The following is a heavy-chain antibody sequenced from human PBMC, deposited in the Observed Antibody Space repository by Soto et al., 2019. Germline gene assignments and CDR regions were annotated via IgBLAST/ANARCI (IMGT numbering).Heavy chain of an antibody. Sequence: PSAKVSCKVPGYTLTELSMNWVRQAPGKGLEWMGGFDPEDGETIYAQKFQGRVTMTEDTSTDTAYMELSSLRSEDTAVYYCATAADYLGFNWFDPRGQGTLVTVSS. CDR3: ATAADYLGFNWFDP. V-gene: IGHV1-24*01. D-gene: IGHD4-17*01. CDR2: FDPEDGET. CDR1: GYTLTELS. J-gene: IGHJ5*02.